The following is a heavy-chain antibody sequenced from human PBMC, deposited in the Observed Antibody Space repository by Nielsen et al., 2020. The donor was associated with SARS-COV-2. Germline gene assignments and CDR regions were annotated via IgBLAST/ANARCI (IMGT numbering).Heavy chain of an antibody. CDR3: AKDRENYYDSSGSAFDY. J-gene: IGHJ4*02. CDR2: ISGSGGST. D-gene: IGHD3-22*01. Sequence: GSLKISCAASGFTFSSYAMSWVRQAPGKGLEWVSAISGSGGSTYYADSVKGRFTISRDNSKNTLYLQMNSLRAEDTAVYYCAKDRENYYDSSGSAFDYWGQGTLVTVSS. CDR1: GFTFSSYA. V-gene: IGHV3-23*01.